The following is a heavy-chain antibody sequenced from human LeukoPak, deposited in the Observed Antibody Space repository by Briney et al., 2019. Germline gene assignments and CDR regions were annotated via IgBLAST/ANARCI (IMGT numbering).Heavy chain of an antibody. V-gene: IGHV4-30-2*01. D-gene: IGHD2-2*01. J-gene: IGHJ3*02. CDR2: IYHSGST. CDR1: GGSISSGGYY. Sequence: PSETLSLTCTVSGGSISSGGYYWSWIRQPPGKGLEWIGYIYHSGSTYYNPSLKGRVTISVDRSKTQFSLKLSSVTAADTAVYYCARDRRGVVPAAKVSKAFDIWGQGTMVTVSS. CDR3: ARDRRGVVPAAKVSKAFDI.